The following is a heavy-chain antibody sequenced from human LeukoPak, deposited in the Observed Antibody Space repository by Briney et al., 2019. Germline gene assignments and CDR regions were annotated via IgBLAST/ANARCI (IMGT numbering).Heavy chain of an antibody. J-gene: IGHJ4*02. CDR3: AKGYCSGGSCYATGYYFDY. V-gene: IGHV3-23*01. Sequence: GGSLRLSCAASGFTFSSYAMSWVRQAPGKGLEWVSAISGSGGSTYYADSVKGRFTISRDNSKNTLYLQMNSLRAEDTAVYYCAKGYCSGGSCYATGYYFDYWGQGTLVTVSS. D-gene: IGHD2-15*01. CDR2: ISGSGGST. CDR1: GFTFSSYA.